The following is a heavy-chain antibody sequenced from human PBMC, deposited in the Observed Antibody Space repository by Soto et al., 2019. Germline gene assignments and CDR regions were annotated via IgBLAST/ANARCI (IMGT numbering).Heavy chain of an antibody. CDR2: MNPNSGNT. J-gene: IGHJ6*03. CDR3: ARGLTGTTRLRYYYMDV. Sequence: ASVKVSCKASGYTFTSYDINWVRQATGQGLEWMGWMNPNSGNTGYAQKLQGRVTMTRNTSISTAYMELSSLRSEDTAVYYCARGLTGTTRLRYYYMDVWGKGTTVTVSS. V-gene: IGHV1-8*01. D-gene: IGHD1-7*01. CDR1: GYTFTSYD.